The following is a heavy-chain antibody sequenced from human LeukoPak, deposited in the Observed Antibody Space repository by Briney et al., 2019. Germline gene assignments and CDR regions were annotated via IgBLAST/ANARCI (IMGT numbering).Heavy chain of an antibody. Sequence: ASVKVSCKASGYSFSGYAMNWVRQAPGQGLEWMGWISAYNGNTNYAQKLQGRVTMTTDTSTSTAYMELRSLRSDDTAVYYCARGRVLLLDYWGQGTLVTVSS. CDR3: ARGRVLLLDY. CDR1: GYSFSGYA. J-gene: IGHJ4*02. D-gene: IGHD3-10*01. V-gene: IGHV1-18*01. CDR2: ISAYNGNT.